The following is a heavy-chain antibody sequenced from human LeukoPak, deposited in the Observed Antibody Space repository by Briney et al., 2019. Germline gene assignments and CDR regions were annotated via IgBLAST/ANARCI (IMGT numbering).Heavy chain of an antibody. D-gene: IGHD3-16*01. V-gene: IGHV3-20*04. CDR1: GFTCVDYG. J-gene: IGHJ6*04. Sequence: PGGSLRLSCAASGFTCVDYGSSWVRQAPRNGPEPVSGINWRGGSTGYADSVQGRFPISRDNAKSSLYLQMNSMRADDTALYYCARDLASTDVWGKGTTVTVSS. CDR2: INWRGGST. CDR3: ARDLASTDV.